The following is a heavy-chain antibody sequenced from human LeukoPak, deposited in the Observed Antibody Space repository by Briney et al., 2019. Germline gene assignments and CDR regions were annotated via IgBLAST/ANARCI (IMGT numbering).Heavy chain of an antibody. Sequence: SVKVSCKASGGTFSSYATSWVRQAPGQGLEWMGRIIPILGIANYAQKFQGRVTITADKSTSTAYMELSSLRSEDTAVYYCARSGGDGYNYRDYWGQGTLVTVSS. D-gene: IGHD5-24*01. V-gene: IGHV1-69*04. CDR3: ARSGGDGYNYRDY. CDR2: IIPILGIA. CDR1: GGTFSSYA. J-gene: IGHJ4*02.